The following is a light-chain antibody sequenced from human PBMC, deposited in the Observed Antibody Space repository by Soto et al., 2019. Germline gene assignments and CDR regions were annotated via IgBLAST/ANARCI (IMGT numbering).Light chain of an antibody. Sequence: ETVVTQSPVTLSVSPGEGATLSCRTSQSVGYNLAWYQRKPGQAPRPLIYGASTGITGIPARFSGSGSGTEFTLNITSLQSDDFAVYCCQQYGNWPEYSFGQGTKLQIK. CDR1: QSVGYN. CDR3: QQYGNWPEYS. V-gene: IGKV3-15*01. J-gene: IGKJ2*03. CDR2: GAS.